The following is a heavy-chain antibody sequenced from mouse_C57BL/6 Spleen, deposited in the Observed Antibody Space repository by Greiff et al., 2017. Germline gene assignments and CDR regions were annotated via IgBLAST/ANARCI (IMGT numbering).Heavy chain of an antibody. V-gene: IGHV1-69*01. CDR2: IDPSDSYT. Sequence: QVQLQQPGAELVMPGASVKLSCKASGYTFTSYWMHWVKQRPGQGLEWIGEIDPSDSYTNYNQKFKGKSTLTVDKSSSTAYMQLSSLTSEDSAVYYCARGALRGWGQGTLVTVAA. CDR1: GYTFTSYW. J-gene: IGHJ3*01. CDR3: ARGALRG.